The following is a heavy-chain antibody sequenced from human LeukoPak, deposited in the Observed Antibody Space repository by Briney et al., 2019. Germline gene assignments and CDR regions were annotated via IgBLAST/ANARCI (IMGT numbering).Heavy chain of an antibody. D-gene: IGHD5-18*01. J-gene: IGHJ6*03. V-gene: IGHV4-61*01. CDR3: ATAGYIYDYNPYYYYMDV. CDR1: GGSISSNSYY. Sequence: SETLSLTCTVSGGSISSNSYYWNWIRQPPGKGLEWIGYIYYSGSTNYNPSLKSRVTISVDTSKNQFSLTLSSVTAADTAVYYCATAGYIYDYNPYYYYMDVWGKGTTVTISS. CDR2: IYYSGST.